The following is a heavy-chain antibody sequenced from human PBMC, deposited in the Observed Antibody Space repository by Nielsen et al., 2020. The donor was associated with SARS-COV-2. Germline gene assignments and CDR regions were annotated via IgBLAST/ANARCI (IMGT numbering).Heavy chain of an antibody. CDR1: GFTFSSYG. J-gene: IGHJ6*02. CDR3: GSELGPRYYGMDV. D-gene: IGHD1-26*01. V-gene: IGHV3-33*01. Sequence: GESLKISCAASGFTFSSYGMHWVRQAPGKGLGWVAGIRYDGSNKYYADSVKGRFTISRDNSKNTLYLQMNSLRAEDTAVYYCGSELGPRYYGMDVWGQGTMVTVSS. CDR2: IRYDGSNK.